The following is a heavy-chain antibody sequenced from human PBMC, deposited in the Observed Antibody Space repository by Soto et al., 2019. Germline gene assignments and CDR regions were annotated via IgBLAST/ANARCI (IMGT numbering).Heavy chain of an antibody. V-gene: IGHV3-53*01. J-gene: IGHJ1*01. Sequence: EVQLVESGGGLIQPGGSLRLSCAASGFIVSSNYMSWVRQAPGKGLEWVSVIYSGGSTYYADSVKGRFTISRDNSKNTLYLQMHSLRAEDTAVYYCARDRVESGYPEYFQHWGQGTLVTVSS. D-gene: IGHD3-22*01. CDR3: ARDRVESGYPEYFQH. CDR1: GFIVSSNY. CDR2: IYSGGST.